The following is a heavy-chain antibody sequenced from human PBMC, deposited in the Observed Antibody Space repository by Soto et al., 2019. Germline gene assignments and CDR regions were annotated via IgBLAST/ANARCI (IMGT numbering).Heavy chain of an antibody. Sequence: ASVKVSCKASGYTFTSYYMHGVRQAPGQGLEWMGIINPSGGSTSYAQKFQGRVTMTRDTSTSTVYMELSSLRSEDTAVYYCATLMFGDGVFDIWGQGTMVTVSS. CDR1: GYTFTSYY. D-gene: IGHD3-10*02. CDR2: INPSGGST. J-gene: IGHJ3*02. CDR3: ATLMFGDGVFDI. V-gene: IGHV1-46*03.